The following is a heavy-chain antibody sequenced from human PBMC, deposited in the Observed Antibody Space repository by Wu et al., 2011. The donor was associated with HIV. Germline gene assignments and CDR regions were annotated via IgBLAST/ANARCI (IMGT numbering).Heavy chain of an antibody. CDR3: ARSNRIAVAGTKAEY. CDR1: GYTFTSYY. J-gene: IGHJ4*02. V-gene: IGHV1-46*01. D-gene: IGHD6-19*01. CDR2: INPSGGST. Sequence: QVQLVQSGAEVKKPGASVKVSCKASGYTFTSYYMHWVRQAPGQGLEWMGIINPSGGSTSYAQKFQGRVTMTRDTSTSTVYMELSSLRSEDTAVYYCARSNRIAVAGTKAEYWGQGTLVTVSS.